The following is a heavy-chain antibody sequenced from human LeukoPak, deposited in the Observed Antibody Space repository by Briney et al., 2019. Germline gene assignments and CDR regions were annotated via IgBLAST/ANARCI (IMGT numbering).Heavy chain of an antibody. Sequence: SGTLSLTYAVSGGSISSRNWWSWVRQPPGKGLEWIGKIYHSGSTNYNPSLKTRVTISVDKSKNQFSLKLSSVTAADTAVYYCARASHDYGDYSHFDYWGQGTLVTVSS. CDR2: IYHSGST. V-gene: IGHV4-4*02. D-gene: IGHD4-17*01. J-gene: IGHJ4*02. CDR3: ARASHDYGDYSHFDY. CDR1: GGSISSRNW.